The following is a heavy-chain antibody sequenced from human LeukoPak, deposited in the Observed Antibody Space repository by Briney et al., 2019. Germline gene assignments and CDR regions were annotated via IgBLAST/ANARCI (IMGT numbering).Heavy chain of an antibody. V-gene: IGHV3-23*01. J-gene: IGHJ4*02. Sequence: GGPLRLSCAASGFTFSGYGMSWVRQAPGKGLEWVSSITYNGGDTYYADSVKGRFTISRDSSKNTLYLQMNSLRVEDTAVYYCAKFGYIPSGWFNYWGQGTLVTVSS. CDR3: AKFGYIPSGWFNY. CDR2: ITYNGGDT. D-gene: IGHD6-25*01. CDR1: GFTFSGYG.